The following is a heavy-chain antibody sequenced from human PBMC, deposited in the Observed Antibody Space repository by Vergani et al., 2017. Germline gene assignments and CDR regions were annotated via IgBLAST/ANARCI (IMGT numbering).Heavy chain of an antibody. CDR2: IYYSGST. D-gene: IGHD3-3*01. CDR3: ARDRRITIFGVVSGAFDI. CDR1: GGSISSSSYY. J-gene: IGHJ3*02. Sequence: QLQLQESGPGLVKPSETLSLTCTVSGGSISSSSYYWGWIRQPPGKGLEWIGSIYYSGSTYYNPSLKSRVTISVDTSKNQFSLKLSSVTAADTAVYYCARDRRITIFGVVSGAFDIWGQGTMVTVSS. V-gene: IGHV4-39*02.